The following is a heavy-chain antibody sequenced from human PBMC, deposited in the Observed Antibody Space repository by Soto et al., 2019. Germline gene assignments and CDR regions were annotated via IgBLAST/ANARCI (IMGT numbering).Heavy chain of an antibody. CDR3: ALSKKVLRLNWFDP. CDR1: GYTCTSHD. V-gene: IGHV1-8*01. CDR2: MNPNSGNT. Sequence: ASVRVSCKASGYTCTSHDINWVRQATRQGLEWMGWMNPNSGNTGYAQKFQGRVTMTRNTSISTAYMELSSLRSEDTPVYYCALSKKVLRLNWFDPWAQRPLVNVSS. J-gene: IGHJ5*02. D-gene: IGHD3-3*01.